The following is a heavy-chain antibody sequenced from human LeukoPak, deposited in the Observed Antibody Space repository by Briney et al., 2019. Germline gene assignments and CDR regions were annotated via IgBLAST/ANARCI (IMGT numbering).Heavy chain of an antibody. CDR1: GGSISSYY. D-gene: IGHD6-13*01. CDR2: IYYSGST. V-gene: IGHV4-59*01. J-gene: IGHJ4*02. CDR3: ARERYSSNWFIDY. Sequence: PSETLSLTCTVSGGSISSYYWTWIRQPPGKGLEWIGYIYYSGSTNYNPSLKNRVTISVDTSKNQFSLKLSSVTAADTAVYYCARERYSSNWFIDYGGQGTLVTVSS.